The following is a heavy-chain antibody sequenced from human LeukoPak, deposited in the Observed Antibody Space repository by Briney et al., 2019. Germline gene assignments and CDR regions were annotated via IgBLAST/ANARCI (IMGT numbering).Heavy chain of an antibody. CDR1: GFTVSTDH. J-gene: IGHJ4*02. D-gene: IGHD1-26*01. CDR2: SYSGGSR. V-gene: IGHV3-53*01. Sequence: GGSLGLSCAASGFTVSTDHMSWVRQAPGKGLEWVAVSYSGGSRHYAESVKGRFTISRDNSKNTLYLQMNSLRAEDTALYYCARVWELSFDHWGQGTLVTVSS. CDR3: ARVWELSFDH.